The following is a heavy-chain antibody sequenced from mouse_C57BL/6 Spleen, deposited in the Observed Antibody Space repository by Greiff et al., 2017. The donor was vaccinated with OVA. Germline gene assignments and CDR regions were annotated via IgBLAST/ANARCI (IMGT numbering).Heavy chain of an antibody. V-gene: IGHV1-77*01. CDR3: AREGDYYGSSPEYYFDY. CDR1: GYTFTDYY. Sequence: QVQLKQSGAELVKPGASVKISCKASGYTFTDYYINWVKQRPGQGLEWIGKIGPGSGSTYYNEKFKGKATLTADKSSSTAYMQLSSLTSEDSAVYFCAREGDYYGSSPEYYFDYWGQGTTLTVSS. D-gene: IGHD1-1*01. CDR2: IGPGSGST. J-gene: IGHJ2*01.